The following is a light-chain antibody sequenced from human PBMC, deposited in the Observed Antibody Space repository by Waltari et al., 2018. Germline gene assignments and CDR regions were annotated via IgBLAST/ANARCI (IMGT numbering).Light chain of an antibody. CDR1: QSMSSNQ. Sequence: EIVLTPHPGPMSLSPRARATLSCRASQSMSSNQLAWYQQKPGQAPRLLIYGASSRATGVPDRFSGSGSGTDFALSISRLEPEDFAVYYCQQYGSPPYTFGQGTKLEIK. CDR3: QQYGSPPYT. J-gene: IGKJ2*01. V-gene: IGKV3-20*01. CDR2: GAS.